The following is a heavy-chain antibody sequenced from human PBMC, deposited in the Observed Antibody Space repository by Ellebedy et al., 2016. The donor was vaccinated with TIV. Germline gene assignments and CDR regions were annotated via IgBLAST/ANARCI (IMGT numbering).Heavy chain of an antibody. J-gene: IGHJ6*03. V-gene: IGHV4-34*01. CDR3: ARLLVGANPKYYYYYMDV. D-gene: IGHD1-26*01. CDR2: INHSGST. CDR1: GGSFSGYY. Sequence: SETLSLTXAVYGGSFSGYYWSWIRQPPGKGLEWIGEINHSGSTNYNPSLKSRVTISVDTSKNQFSLKLSSVTAADTAVYYCARLLVGANPKYYYYYMDVWGKGTTVTVSS.